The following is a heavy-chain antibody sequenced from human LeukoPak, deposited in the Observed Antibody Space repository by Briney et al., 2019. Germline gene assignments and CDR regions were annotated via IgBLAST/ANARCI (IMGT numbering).Heavy chain of an antibody. Sequence: SVNVSCKASGGTFSSYAISWVRQAPGRGLEWMGGISPIFGTENYAQTFQGRVTITADESTSTAYMELSRLRSDDTAVYYCARAGTRRRPDYWGQGTLVTVSS. CDR1: GGTFSSYA. V-gene: IGHV1-69*13. CDR2: ISPIFGTE. D-gene: IGHD2-2*01. J-gene: IGHJ4*02. CDR3: ARAGTRRRPDY.